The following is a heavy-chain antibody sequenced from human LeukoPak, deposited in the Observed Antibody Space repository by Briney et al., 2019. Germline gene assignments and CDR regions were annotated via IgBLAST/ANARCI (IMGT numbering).Heavy chain of an antibody. Sequence: SETLSLTCAVYGGSFSGYYWSWIRQPPGKGLEWIGEINHSGSTNYNPSLKSRVTISVDTSKNQFSLKLSSVTAEDTAVYYCARVVPAAMSYWGQGTLVTVSS. D-gene: IGHD2-2*01. CDR2: INHSGST. CDR1: GGSFSGYY. J-gene: IGHJ4*02. CDR3: ARVVPAAMSY. V-gene: IGHV4-34*01.